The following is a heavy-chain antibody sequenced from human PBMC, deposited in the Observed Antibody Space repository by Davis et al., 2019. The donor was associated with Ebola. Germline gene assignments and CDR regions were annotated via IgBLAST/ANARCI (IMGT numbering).Heavy chain of an antibody. CDR3: ATWGKKGIQLWNYDAFDI. Sequence: SVKVSCKASGGTFSSYAISWVRQAPGQGLEWMGGIIPIFGTANYAQKFQGRVTITADESTSTAYMELSSLRSEDTAVYYCATWGKKGIQLWNYDAFDIWGQGTMVTVSS. CDR1: GGTFSSYA. V-gene: IGHV1-69*13. J-gene: IGHJ3*02. D-gene: IGHD5-18*01. CDR2: IIPIFGTA.